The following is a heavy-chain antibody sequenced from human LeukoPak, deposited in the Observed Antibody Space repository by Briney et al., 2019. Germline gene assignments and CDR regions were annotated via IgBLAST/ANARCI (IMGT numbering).Heavy chain of an antibody. CDR1: GYTFTSYG. Sequence: XSVKVSCKASGYTFTSYGFSWVRQAPGQGLEWMGWISTYYGNTNYAQKLQDRVTMTTDTSTSTAYMELTSLRSDDTAVYYCARVYSTNYYGSGDRPFLFDYWGQGTVVTVSS. CDR2: ISTYYGNT. J-gene: IGHJ4*02. D-gene: IGHD3-10*01. V-gene: IGHV1-18*01. CDR3: ARVYSTNYYGSGDRPFLFDY.